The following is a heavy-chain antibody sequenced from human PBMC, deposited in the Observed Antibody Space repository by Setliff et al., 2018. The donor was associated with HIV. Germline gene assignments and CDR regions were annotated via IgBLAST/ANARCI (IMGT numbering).Heavy chain of an antibody. V-gene: IGHV4-59*01. CDR2: IYHSGST. CDR3: ARVYNLRVGSFYFDY. D-gene: IGHD3-22*01. Sequence: SETLSLTCTVSGGFISSFYWSWVRQPPGKGLEWIGYIYHSGSTNYNPSLKSRVTISVDTSKNQFFLRLSSVTAADTAIYYCARVYNLRVGSFYFDYWGQGTLVTVPQ. CDR1: GGFISSFY. J-gene: IGHJ4*02.